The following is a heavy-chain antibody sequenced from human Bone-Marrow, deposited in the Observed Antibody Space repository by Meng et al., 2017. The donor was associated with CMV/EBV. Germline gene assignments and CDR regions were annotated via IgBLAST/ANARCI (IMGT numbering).Heavy chain of an antibody. V-gene: IGHV3-23*01. Sequence: MGWLRPAPGKGLEWVASLNPTAGRTYYADSVKGRFTISRDNSRKTIYLQMNSLRVDDAAIYHCARTREAQRFLEWSGWGPTTNSDFDSWGQGTLVTVSS. CDR3: ARTREAQRFLEWSGWGPTTNSDFDS. CDR2: LNPTAGRT. D-gene: IGHD3-3*01. J-gene: IGHJ4*02.